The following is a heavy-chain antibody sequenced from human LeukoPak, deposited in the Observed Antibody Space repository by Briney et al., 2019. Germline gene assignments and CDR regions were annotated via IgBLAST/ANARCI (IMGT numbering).Heavy chain of an antibody. D-gene: IGHD1-26*01. CDR3: AKDHRLLLAVGATSLYYFDY. J-gene: IGHJ4*02. CDR1: GFTFRTYS. CDR2: ISSTSSHI. V-gene: IGHV3-21*01. Sequence: GGSLRLSCAASGFTFRTYSMNWVRQAPGKGLEWVSSISSTSSHIYYADSVKGRFTISRDNSKNTLYLQMNSLRAEDTAVYYCAKDHRLLLAVGATSLYYFDYWGQGTLVAVSS.